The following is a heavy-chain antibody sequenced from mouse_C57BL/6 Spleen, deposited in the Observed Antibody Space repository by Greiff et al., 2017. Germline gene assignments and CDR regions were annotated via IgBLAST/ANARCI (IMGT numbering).Heavy chain of an antibody. V-gene: IGHV1-64*01. J-gene: IGHJ4*01. CDR3: ALCDYDGGYAMDY. Sequence: QVQLQQPGAELVKPGASVKLSCKASGYTFTSYWMHWVKQRPGQGLEWIGMIHPNSGSTNYNEKFKSKATLTVDESSSTAYMQLSSLTSEDSAVYYCALCDYDGGYAMDYWGQGTSVTVSS. D-gene: IGHD2-4*01. CDR1: GYTFTSYW. CDR2: IHPNSGST.